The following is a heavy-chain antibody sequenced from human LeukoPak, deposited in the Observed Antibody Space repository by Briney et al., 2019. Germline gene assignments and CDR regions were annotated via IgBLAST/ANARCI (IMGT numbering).Heavy chain of an antibody. J-gene: IGHJ4*02. CDR1: GYTFTDSY. V-gene: IGHV1-2*02. CDR3: ARVRPAIN. D-gene: IGHD3-9*01. CDR2: IQPKSGAT. Sequence: ASVKVSCEVSGYTFTDSYLHWVRQAPGQGLDWMGLIQPKSGATSYAQKFQGRVTITRDTSLGSVYMEVSSLTSDDTAVYYCARVRPAINWGQGTLVTVSS.